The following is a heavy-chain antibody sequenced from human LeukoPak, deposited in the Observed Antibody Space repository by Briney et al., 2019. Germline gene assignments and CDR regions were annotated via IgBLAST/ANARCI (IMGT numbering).Heavy chain of an antibody. Sequence: ASVRVSCKASGYTFTSYAMHWVRQAPGQRLEWMGWINAGNGNTKYSQKFQGRVTITRDTSASTAYMELSRLRSDDTAVYYCARGSMYYYYYMDVWGKGTTVTVSS. CDR2: INAGNGNT. J-gene: IGHJ6*03. D-gene: IGHD3-10*01. CDR1: GYTFTSYA. CDR3: ARGSMYYYYYMDV. V-gene: IGHV1-3*01.